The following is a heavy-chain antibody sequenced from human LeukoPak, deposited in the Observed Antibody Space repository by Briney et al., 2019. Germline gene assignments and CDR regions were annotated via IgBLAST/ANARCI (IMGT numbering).Heavy chain of an antibody. V-gene: IGHV1-46*01. CDR2: INPTGDST. J-gene: IGHJ4*02. D-gene: IGHD2-2*01. CDR1: GYTFTIYY. CDR3: ARHPSPQLHHFDY. Sequence: GASVKVSCKASGYTFTIYYIHWVRQAPGQGLEWMGIINPTGDSTSYAQKFQARVTMTRDTSTNTVYMELSSLRSEDTAVYYCARHPSPQLHHFDYWGQGTLVTVSS.